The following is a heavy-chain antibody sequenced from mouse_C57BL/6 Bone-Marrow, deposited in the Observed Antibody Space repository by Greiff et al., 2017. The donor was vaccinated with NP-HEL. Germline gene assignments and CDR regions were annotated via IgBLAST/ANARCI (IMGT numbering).Heavy chain of an antibody. CDR3: ARRGYDGSSVYYAMDY. J-gene: IGHJ4*01. CDR2: ISSGSSTI. V-gene: IGHV5-17*01. D-gene: IGHD1-1*01. Sequence: EVQGVESGGGLVKPGGSLKLSCAASGFTFSDYGMHWVRQAPEKGLEWVAYISSGSSTIYYADTVKGRFTISRDNAKNTLFLQMTSLRSEDTAMYYCARRGYDGSSVYYAMDYWGQGTSVTVSS. CDR1: GFTFSDYG.